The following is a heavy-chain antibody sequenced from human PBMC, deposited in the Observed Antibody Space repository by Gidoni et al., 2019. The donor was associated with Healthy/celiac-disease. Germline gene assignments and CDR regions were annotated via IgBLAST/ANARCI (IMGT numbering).Heavy chain of an antibody. CDR3: ASWGYYYDSYAFDI. J-gene: IGHJ3*02. V-gene: IGHV3-30*03. CDR1: GFPFSSHG. D-gene: IGHD3-22*01. CDR2: ISYDGSNK. Sequence: QVQLVESGGGVVQPGSSLSLSCAASGFPFSSHGMHWVRQAPGKGLEWVAVISYDGSNKYYADSVKGRFTISRDNSKNTLYLQMNSLRAEDTAVYYCASWGYYYDSYAFDIWGQGTMVTVSS.